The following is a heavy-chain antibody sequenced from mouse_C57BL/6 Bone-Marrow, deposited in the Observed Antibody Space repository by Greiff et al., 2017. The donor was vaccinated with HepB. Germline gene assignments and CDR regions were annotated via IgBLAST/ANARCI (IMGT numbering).Heavy chain of an antibody. V-gene: IGHV7-3*01. CDR2: IRNKANGYTT. CDR1: GFTFTDYY. Sequence: EVMLVESGGGLVQPGGSLSLSCAASGFTFTDYYMSWVRQPPGKALEWLGFIRNKANGYTTEYSASVKGRFTISRDNSQSILYLQMNALRAEDSATYYCARGRVYYFDYWGQGTTLTVSS. CDR3: ARGRVYYFDY. J-gene: IGHJ2*01.